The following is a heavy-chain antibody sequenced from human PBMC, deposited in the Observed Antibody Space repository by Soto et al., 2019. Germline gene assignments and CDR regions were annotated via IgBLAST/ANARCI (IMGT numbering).Heavy chain of an antibody. J-gene: IGHJ5*02. CDR1: GYTFTRFG. Sequence: ASVKVSCKASGYTFTRFGISWVRQAPGQGLEWMGWISAFNGATNYAQKFQDRITMTTDTPTSTAYMELRSLRSEDTGVYYCARSQQTTVTSPLADPWGQGTLVTVSS. CDR2: ISAFNGAT. V-gene: IGHV1-18*01. D-gene: IGHD4-17*01. CDR3: ARSQQTTVTSPLADP.